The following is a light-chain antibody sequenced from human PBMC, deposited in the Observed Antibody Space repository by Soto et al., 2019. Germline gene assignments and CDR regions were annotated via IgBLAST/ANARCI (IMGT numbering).Light chain of an antibody. CDR1: NSNIGSRT. Sequence: QSVLTQPPSASGTPGQRVTISCSGSNSNIGSRTVNWYHQLPGTAPKLLIYSNNQRPSGVPDRFSGSKSGTSASLAISGLQSEDEADYYCSAWDDSLNAVVFGGGTKVTVL. V-gene: IGLV1-44*01. CDR2: SNN. CDR3: SAWDDSLNAVV. J-gene: IGLJ2*01.